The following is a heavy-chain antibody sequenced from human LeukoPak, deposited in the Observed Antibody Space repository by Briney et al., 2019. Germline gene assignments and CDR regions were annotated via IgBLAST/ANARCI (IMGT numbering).Heavy chain of an antibody. J-gene: IGHJ4*02. CDR1: GGSISSSSYY. Sequence: ASETLSLTCTVSGGSISSSSYYWGWIRQPSGKGLEWIGSIYYSGSTYYNPSLKSRVTISVDTSKNQFSLKLSSVTAADTAVYYCARLGMATIPGYFDYWGQGTLVTVSS. V-gene: IGHV4-39*01. D-gene: IGHD5-24*01. CDR2: IYYSGST. CDR3: ARLGMATIPGYFDY.